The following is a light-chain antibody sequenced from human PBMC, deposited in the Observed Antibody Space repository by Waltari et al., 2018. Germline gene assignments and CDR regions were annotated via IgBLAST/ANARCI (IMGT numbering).Light chain of an antibody. CDR2: DVT. CDR1: SCHVGGYYD. CDR3: CSYAGSYPHWV. Sequence: QSALTQPRSVSGSPGQPVTISCPGTSCHVGGYYDVSWSQQIPGQAPQLLFNDVTRLPSGVPDRFSGSKSGNTASLTISGRQAEDEADYYCCSYAGSYPHWVFGGGTKLTVL. V-gene: IGLV2-11*01. J-gene: IGLJ3*02.